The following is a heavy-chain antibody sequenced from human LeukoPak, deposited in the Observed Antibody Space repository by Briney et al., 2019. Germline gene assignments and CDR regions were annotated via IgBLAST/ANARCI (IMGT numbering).Heavy chain of an antibody. V-gene: IGHV4-39*02. Sequence: SETLSLTCTVSGGSISSSSYYWGWIRQPPGKGLEWIGSIYYSGSTYYNPSLKSRVTISVDTSKNQFSLKLSSVTAADTAVYYCARDWDITMADYWGQGTLVTVSS. J-gene: IGHJ4*02. CDR3: ARDWDITMADY. CDR1: GGSISSSSYY. CDR2: IYYSGST. D-gene: IGHD3-10*01.